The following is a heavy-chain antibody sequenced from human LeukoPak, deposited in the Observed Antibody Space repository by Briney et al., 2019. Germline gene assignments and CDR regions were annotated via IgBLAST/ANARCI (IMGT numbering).Heavy chain of an antibody. CDR3: ARRKGIAAAVPFDY. V-gene: IGHV4-34*01. CDR2: INHSGST. D-gene: IGHD6-13*01. J-gene: IGHJ4*02. CDR1: GGSFSGYY. Sequence: SETLSLTCAVYGGSFSGYYWSWIRQPPGKGLEWIGEINHSGSTNYNPSLKSRVTISVDTSKNQFSLKLSSVTAADTAVYYCARRKGIAAAVPFDYWGQGTLVTVSS.